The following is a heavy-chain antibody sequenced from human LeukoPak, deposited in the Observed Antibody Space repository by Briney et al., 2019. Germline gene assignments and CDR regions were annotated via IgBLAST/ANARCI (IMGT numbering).Heavy chain of an antibody. J-gene: IGHJ4*02. Sequence: GGSLRLSCAASGFTFSGFAMTWVRQAPGKGLEWVSYISVSGGTIYYANSVKGRLTISRDNAKNSVYLQMNSLRAEDTAIYYCARSWLAVAGPEYWGQGTLVTVSS. CDR1: GFTFSGFA. CDR2: ISVSGGTI. D-gene: IGHD6-19*01. V-gene: IGHV3-48*03. CDR3: ARSWLAVAGPEY.